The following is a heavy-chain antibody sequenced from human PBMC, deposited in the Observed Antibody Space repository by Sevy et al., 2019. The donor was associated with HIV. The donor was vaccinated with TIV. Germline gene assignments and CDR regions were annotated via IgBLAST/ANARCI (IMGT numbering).Heavy chain of an antibody. CDR3: ARDRPGSSSYYFDY. V-gene: IGHV4-4*07. D-gene: IGHD6-13*01. CDR2: IYTSGST. J-gene: IGHJ4*02. Sequence: SETLSLTCTVSGGSISSYYWSWIRQPAGTGLERIGRIYTSGSTNYNPALKSRVTMSVDTSKNQFFLKLSSVTAADTAVYYWARDRPGSSSYYFDYWGQGTLVTVSS. CDR1: GGSISSYY.